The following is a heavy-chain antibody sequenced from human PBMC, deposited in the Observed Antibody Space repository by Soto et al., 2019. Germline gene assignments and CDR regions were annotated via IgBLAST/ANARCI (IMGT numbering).Heavy chain of an antibody. V-gene: IGHV1-2*02. CDR3: ARDLDSLYCSSTSCRDY. D-gene: IGHD2-2*01. CDR1: GYTFTSYD. J-gene: IGHJ4*02. CDR2: INPNSGGT. Sequence: GSVKVSFKASGYTFTSYDMHWFLQSRGQGLEWMGWINPNSGGTNYAQKFQGRVTMTRDTSISTAYMELSRLRSDDTAVYYCARDLDSLYCSSTSCRDYWGQGTLVTVSS.